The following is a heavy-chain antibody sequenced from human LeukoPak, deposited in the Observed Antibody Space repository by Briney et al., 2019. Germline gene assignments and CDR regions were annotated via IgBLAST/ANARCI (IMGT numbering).Heavy chain of an antibody. D-gene: IGHD3-22*01. J-gene: IGHJ4*02. CDR2: VSTSGGST. V-gene: IGHV3-23*01. Sequence: GSLRLSCAASGLTFSRYAMSWVRQAPGKGLEWVSGVSTSGGSTYYADSVKGRFTISRDNSKNTLHLQMNSLRAEDTAIYYCAKQAYDSPRTDFDYWGQGTLVTVSS. CDR3: AKQAYDSPRTDFDY. CDR1: GLTFSRYA.